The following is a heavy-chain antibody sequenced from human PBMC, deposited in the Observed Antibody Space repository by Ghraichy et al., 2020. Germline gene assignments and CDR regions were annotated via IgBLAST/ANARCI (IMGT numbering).Heavy chain of an antibody. CDR3: VKGDYGGNPLSVFDY. V-gene: IGHV3-9*01. Sequence: GGSLRLSCAASGFNFDDYAMHWVRQAPGKGLEWVSGINWNSGRMDYADSVKGRFTISRDNAKNSLYLQMNSLRAEDTALYYCVKGDYGGNPLSVFDYWGQGTLVAVSS. CDR2: INWNSGRM. CDR1: GFNFDDYA. J-gene: IGHJ4*02. D-gene: IGHD4-23*01.